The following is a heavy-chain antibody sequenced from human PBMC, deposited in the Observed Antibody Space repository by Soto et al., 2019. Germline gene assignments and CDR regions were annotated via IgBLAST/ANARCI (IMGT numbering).Heavy chain of an antibody. Sequence: GGSLRLSCAAFGFTISSYAVSWVRQAPGKGLEWVSVISGSGGSTYYADSVKGRFTISKDNSKNTLYLQMNSLRAEDTAVYYCARVNDFWSGYNLDPWGQGPLVTVSS. CDR1: GFTISSYA. CDR3: ARVNDFWSGYNLDP. CDR2: ISGSGGST. J-gene: IGHJ5*02. V-gene: IGHV3-23*01. D-gene: IGHD3-3*01.